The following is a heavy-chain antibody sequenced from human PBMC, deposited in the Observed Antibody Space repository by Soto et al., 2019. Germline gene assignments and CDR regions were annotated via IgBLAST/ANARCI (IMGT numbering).Heavy chain of an antibody. CDR3: VHLLTGGRFDS. CDR2: IYWDDDK. D-gene: IGHD3-16*01. V-gene: IGHV2-5*02. CDR1: GFSLSSSGVG. J-gene: IGHJ4*02. Sequence: QITLKESGHSLVKPTETLTRTCTFSGFSLSSSGVGVAWIRQPPGKPLEWLALIYWDDDKYTSPSLKSRLTITKYTSKNQVVLLMTNMDPVDTATYFCVHLLTGGRFDSWGQGTLFTVSS.